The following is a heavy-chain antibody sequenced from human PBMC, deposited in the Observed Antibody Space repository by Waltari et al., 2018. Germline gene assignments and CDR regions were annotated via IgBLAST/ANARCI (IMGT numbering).Heavy chain of an antibody. CDR1: GFTFSSYA. J-gene: IGHJ4*02. V-gene: IGHV3-23*01. CDR2: ISGSGGST. Sequence: EVQLLESGGGLVQPGGSLRLSCAASGFTFSSYAMSWVRQAPGKGLEWVSAISGSGGSTYYADSVKGRFSISRDNSKNTLYLQMNSLRAEDTAVYYCAKPRYYDILTGYLDYWGQGTLVTVSS. D-gene: IGHD3-9*01. CDR3: AKPRYYDILTGYLDY.